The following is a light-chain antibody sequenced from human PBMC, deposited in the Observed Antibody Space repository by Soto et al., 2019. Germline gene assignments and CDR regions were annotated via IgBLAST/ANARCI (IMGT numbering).Light chain of an antibody. CDR3: QQCGDSPWT. CDR2: RAS. CDR1: QSVSNNY. Sequence: EIVLTQSPGILSLSPGERATLSCRASQSVSNNYLAWYQQKPGQAPRLLISRASTRATGIPDRFSGSGSGTDFTLTISRLEPEDFALYYCQQCGDSPWTFGQGTKVDIK. V-gene: IGKV3-20*01. J-gene: IGKJ1*01.